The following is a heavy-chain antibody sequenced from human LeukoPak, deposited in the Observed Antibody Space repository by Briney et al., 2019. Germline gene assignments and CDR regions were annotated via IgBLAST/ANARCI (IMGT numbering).Heavy chain of an antibody. Sequence: GGSLRLSCAASGFTFSSYEMNWVRQAPGKGLEWVSYISSSGSTIYYADSVKGRFTISRDNAKNSLYLQMNSLRAEDTAVYYCARGGITMVRGVIILDYWGQGTLVTVSS. CDR3: ARGGITMVRGVIILDY. D-gene: IGHD3-10*01. CDR1: GFTFSSYE. V-gene: IGHV3-48*03. J-gene: IGHJ4*02. CDR2: ISSSGSTI.